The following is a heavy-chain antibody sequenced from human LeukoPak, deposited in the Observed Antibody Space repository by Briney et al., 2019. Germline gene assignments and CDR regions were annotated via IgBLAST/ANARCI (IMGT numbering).Heavy chain of an antibody. CDR3: ARDLGQYYDTSDNWFDP. CDR1: GFTFSNYW. CDR2: INRDGIKT. Sequence: AGGSRRLSCVAFGFTFSNYWMHWVRQPPREWLVWVSRINRDGIKTSYADSVKGRFTISRDNAKNTLNLQMNSLRAEDTAVYYCARDLGQYYDTSDNWFDPWGQGTLVTVSS. D-gene: IGHD3-22*01. V-gene: IGHV3-74*01. J-gene: IGHJ5*02.